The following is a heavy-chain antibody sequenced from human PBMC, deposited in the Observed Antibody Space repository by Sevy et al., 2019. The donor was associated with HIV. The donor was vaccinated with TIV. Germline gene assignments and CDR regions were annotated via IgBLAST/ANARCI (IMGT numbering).Heavy chain of an antibody. V-gene: IGHV4-30-4*08. CDR1: GGSISRTDSL. Sequence: SETLSLTCTVSGGSISRTDSLWAWIRQPPGKGLEWIGYIYHTGSDYYHPSLKSRVTISVDKSKNQFSLRLNSVTAADTAVYYCAVAVSVIPSATPRKFDSWGQGALVTVSS. CDR2: IYHTGSD. J-gene: IGHJ4*02. D-gene: IGHD2-15*01. CDR3: AVAVSVIPSATPRKFDS.